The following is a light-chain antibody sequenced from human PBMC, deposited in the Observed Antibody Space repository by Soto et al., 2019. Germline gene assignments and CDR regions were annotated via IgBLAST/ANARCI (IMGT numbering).Light chain of an antibody. V-gene: IGKV3-20*01. J-gene: IGKJ1*01. CDR1: QTVTRNY. Sequence: VLTQSPGTLSLSPGDRATLSCRASQTVTRNYLAWHQQKPGQTPRLLVYGASSRATGIQDRFSGSGSGTEFTLTIRSLQPEDVATYYCQKYGNSWTCGQGTKVEIK. CDR3: QKYGNSWT. CDR2: GAS.